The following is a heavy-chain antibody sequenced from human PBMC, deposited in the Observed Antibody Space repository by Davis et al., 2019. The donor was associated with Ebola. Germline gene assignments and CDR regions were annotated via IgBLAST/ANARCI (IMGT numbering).Heavy chain of an antibody. Sequence: ASVKVSCKASGYTFTSYAMNWVRQAPGQGLEWMGWINTNTGNPTYAQGFTGRFVFSLDTSVDTAFLQINTLRAEDTAIYYCARGMGELALNWGQGTLVTVSS. CDR1: GYTFTSYA. D-gene: IGHD3-16*01. V-gene: IGHV7-4-1*02. CDR2: INTNTGNP. CDR3: ARGMGELALN. J-gene: IGHJ4*02.